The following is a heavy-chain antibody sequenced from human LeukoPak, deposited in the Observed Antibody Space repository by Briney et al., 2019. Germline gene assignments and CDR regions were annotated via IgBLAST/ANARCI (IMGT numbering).Heavy chain of an antibody. J-gene: IGHJ2*01. CDR1: GFTFSSYG. CDR2: ICYDGSNK. Sequence: GGSLRLSCAASGFTFSSYGMHWVRQAPGKGLEWVAVICYDGSNKDYVDSVKGRFTISRDNSKNTLYLQMNSLRAEDTAVYYCARDGFTMIVVGWYFDLWGRGTLVTVSS. V-gene: IGHV3-33*01. CDR3: ARDGFTMIVVGWYFDL. D-gene: IGHD3-22*01.